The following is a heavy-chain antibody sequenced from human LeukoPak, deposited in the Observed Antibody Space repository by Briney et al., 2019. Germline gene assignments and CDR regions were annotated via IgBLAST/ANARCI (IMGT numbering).Heavy chain of an antibody. CDR1: GYTFTGYY. Sequence: ASVKVSCKASGYTFTGYYMHWVRQAPGHGLEWMGWINPNSGGTNYAQKFQGRVTMTRDTSISTAYMELSRLRSDDTAVYYCARDSITMIVVSEDSQFDPWGQGTLVTVSS. J-gene: IGHJ5*02. D-gene: IGHD3-22*01. V-gene: IGHV1-2*02. CDR3: ARDSITMIVVSEDSQFDP. CDR2: INPNSGGT.